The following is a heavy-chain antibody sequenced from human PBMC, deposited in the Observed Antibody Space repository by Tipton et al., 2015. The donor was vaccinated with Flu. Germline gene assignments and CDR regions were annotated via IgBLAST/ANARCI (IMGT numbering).Heavy chain of an antibody. Sequence: SLRLSCAASGFTFSSYSMNWVRQAPGKGLEWVANMNQDGSEKNYMDAVKGRFSISRDNAKNSVYLQMNSLRAGDTAVYYCARDRGYSCFDYWGLGNLVTVSS. D-gene: IGHD5-12*01. CDR2: MNQDGSEK. J-gene: IGHJ4*02. V-gene: IGHV3-7*01. CDR3: ARDRGYSCFDY. CDR1: GFTFSSYS.